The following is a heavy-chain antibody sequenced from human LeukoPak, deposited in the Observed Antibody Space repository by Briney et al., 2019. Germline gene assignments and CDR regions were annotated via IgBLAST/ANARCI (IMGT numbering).Heavy chain of an antibody. V-gene: IGHV4-4*07. CDR3: ARGDDSSGQGY. D-gene: IGHD3-22*01. CDR1: GVSISGYY. J-gene: IGHJ4*02. CDR2: IHTSGST. Sequence: SETLSLTCTVSGVSISGYYWTWIQQPAGKGLEWIGRIHTSGSTNYNPSLKSRVTMSVDTSKNQFSLKLSSVTAADTAVYYCARGDDSSGQGYWGQGTLVTV.